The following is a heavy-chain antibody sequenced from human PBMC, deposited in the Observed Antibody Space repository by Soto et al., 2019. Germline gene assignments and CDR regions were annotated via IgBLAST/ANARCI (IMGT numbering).Heavy chain of an antibody. Sequence: PSETLSLTCAVSGGSISSGGYSWSWIRQPPGKGLEWIGYIYHSGSTYYNPSLKSRVTISVDRSKNQFSLKLSSVTAADTAVYYCARGRVATGVFDYWGQGTLVTVSS. CDR2: IYHSGST. CDR1: GGSISSGGYS. CDR3: ARGRVATGVFDY. D-gene: IGHD5-12*01. V-gene: IGHV4-30-2*01. J-gene: IGHJ4*01.